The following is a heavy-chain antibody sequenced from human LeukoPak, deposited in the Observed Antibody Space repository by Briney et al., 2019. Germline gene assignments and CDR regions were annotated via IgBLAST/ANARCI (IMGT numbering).Heavy chain of an antibody. Sequence: GGSLRLSCAASGFTFSSYSMNWVRQAPGKGLEWVSGISGSGDNTKYADFARGRFTISRDNSNNTLYLQMSNLRGDDTALYYCARGRRISGSYYFDYWGQGTLVTVSP. CDR2: ISGSGDNT. V-gene: IGHV3-23*01. CDR1: GFTFSSYS. D-gene: IGHD1-26*01. J-gene: IGHJ4*02. CDR3: ARGRRISGSYYFDY.